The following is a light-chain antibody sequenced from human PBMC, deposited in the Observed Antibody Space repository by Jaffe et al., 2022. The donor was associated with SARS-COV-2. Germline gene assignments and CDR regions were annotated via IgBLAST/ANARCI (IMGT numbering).Light chain of an antibody. CDR2: EVS. J-gene: IGLJ2*01. CDR3: SSYTSTYTF. Sequence: QSALTQPASVSGSPGQSITISCTGTSSDVGGYNYVSWYQQHPGKAPKLMLYEVSNRPSGVSNRFSGSKSGNTASLTISGLQAEDEADYYCSSYTSTYTFFGGGTKLTVL. V-gene: IGLV2-14*01. CDR1: SSDVGGYNY.